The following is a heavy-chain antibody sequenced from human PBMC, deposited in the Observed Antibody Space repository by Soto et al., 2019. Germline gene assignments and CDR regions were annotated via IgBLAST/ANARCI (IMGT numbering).Heavy chain of an antibody. J-gene: IGHJ4*02. D-gene: IGHD2-2*01. CDR1: GGSVSSGSYY. CDR2: IDYNGVT. CDR3: GRVMIGTSRHTDSDY. V-gene: IGHV4-39*01. Sequence: PSETLSLTCAVSGGSVSSGSYYWSWIRQTPGKGLEWIGNIDYNGVTYYNPSLKSRVTVSKDTSKNQFSLKVASVTAADTAIYYCGRVMIGTSRHTDSDYWGQGAQVTVSS.